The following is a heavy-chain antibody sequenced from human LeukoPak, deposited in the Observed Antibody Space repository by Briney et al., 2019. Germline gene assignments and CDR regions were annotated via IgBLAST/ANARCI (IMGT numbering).Heavy chain of an antibody. CDR1: GASISSGGHS. Sequence: SETLSLTCTVSGASISSGGHSWSWIRHLPGQGLEWIGYITHSGSTSYNPSLKSRLTISVDTSKNHFSLKLTSVTVADTAVYFCARDCGAGSCSIGIFDLWGQGALVSVSS. V-gene: IGHV4-31*03. CDR3: ARDCGAGSCSIGIFDL. J-gene: IGHJ4*02. D-gene: IGHD2-15*01. CDR2: ITHSGST.